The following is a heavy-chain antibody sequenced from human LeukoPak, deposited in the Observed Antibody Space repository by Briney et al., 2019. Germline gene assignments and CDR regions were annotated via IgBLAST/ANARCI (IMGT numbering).Heavy chain of an antibody. CDR3: AKNTSSSPWFDP. CDR1: GGSVSSPDSY. D-gene: IGHD6-6*01. V-gene: IGHV4-61*08. J-gene: IGHJ5*02. Sequence: SETLSLTCTVSGGSVSSPDSYWSWIRQPPGKGLEWIGNVYYIGTTSYNSSLKSRVTISVDTSKNQFSLELTSMTAADTADYYCAKNTSSSPWFDPWAQGTLVTVSS. CDR2: VYYIGTT.